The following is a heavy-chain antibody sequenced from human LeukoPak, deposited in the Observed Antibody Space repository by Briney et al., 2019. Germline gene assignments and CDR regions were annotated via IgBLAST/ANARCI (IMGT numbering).Heavy chain of an antibody. CDR3: ARESGSYLWRSWLNP. CDR1: GGSISSGSYY. Sequence: SQTLSLTCTVSGGSISSGSYYWTWIRQPPGKGLEWIGNIYNSGNTNYNPSLKSRVTISVDTSKNQFSLKLNSVTAADTAVYYCARESGSYLWRSWLNPWGQGTLVTVSS. CDR2: IYNSGNT. J-gene: IGHJ5*02. V-gene: IGHV4-61*01. D-gene: IGHD3-16*01.